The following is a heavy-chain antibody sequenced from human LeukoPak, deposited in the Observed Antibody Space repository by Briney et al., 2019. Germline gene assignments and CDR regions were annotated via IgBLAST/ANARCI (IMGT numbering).Heavy chain of an antibody. CDR2: INWNGGGT. D-gene: IGHD1-26*01. V-gene: IGHV3-9*01. CDR3: AKHMWATNTYSFFGLDV. CDR1: GFTFKDYG. J-gene: IGHJ6*02. Sequence: QPGRSLRLSCAATGFTFKDYGMHWVRQPPGKGLEWVYSINWNGGGTDYADSVKGRFTISRDNAKNSLYLQLSSLRPEDTALYYCAKHMWATNTYSFFGLDVWGQGTTVTVSS.